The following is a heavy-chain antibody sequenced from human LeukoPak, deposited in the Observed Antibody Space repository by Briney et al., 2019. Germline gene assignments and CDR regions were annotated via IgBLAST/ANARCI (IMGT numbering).Heavy chain of an antibody. CDR1: GFIFSTFW. CDR2: IMQDGRAK. V-gene: IGHV3-7*01. J-gene: IGHJ4*02. D-gene: IGHD2-2*01. Sequence: GGSLRLSCVAAGFIFSTFWMSWVRQAPGKGREWVANIMQDGRAKDHVDSVQGRFTISRDNAKNSLYLQMNSLRAEDTAVYYCARGSTAAANFGFWGQGILVSVSS. CDR3: ARGSTAAANFGF.